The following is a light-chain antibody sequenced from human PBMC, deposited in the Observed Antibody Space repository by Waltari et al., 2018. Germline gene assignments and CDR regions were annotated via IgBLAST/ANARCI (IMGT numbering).Light chain of an antibody. CDR2: DVS. V-gene: IGLV2-14*03. Sequence: QSALTQPASVSGSPGQSITISCTGTSSDIGAYNYVSWYQQPPGKAPKLMIYDVSNRPSGVSSRFSGSKSGNTASLTFSGLQAEDEADYYCSSYTASRTVVFGGGTKLTVL. CDR1: SSDIGAYNY. J-gene: IGLJ2*01. CDR3: SSYTASRTVV.